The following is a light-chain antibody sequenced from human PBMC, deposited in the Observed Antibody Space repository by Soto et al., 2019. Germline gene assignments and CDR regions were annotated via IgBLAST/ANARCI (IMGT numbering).Light chain of an antibody. V-gene: IGLV4-69*01. Sequence: QAVLTQSPSASSSLGASVRLTCTLSSGHSDYVIAWHQQQPEKCPRFLMKSDGSHTRGDGIPDRFSVSSSGAERYLPISSLQSEDEADYYCQTWGTGIPVFGTGTKVTVL. CDR3: QTWGTGIPV. CDR1: SGHSDYV. J-gene: IGLJ1*01. CDR2: SDGSH.